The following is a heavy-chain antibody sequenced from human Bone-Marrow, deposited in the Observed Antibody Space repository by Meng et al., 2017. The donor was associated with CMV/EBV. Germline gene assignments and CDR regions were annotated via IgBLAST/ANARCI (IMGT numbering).Heavy chain of an antibody. CDR1: GFTFDDYA. CDR2: ISWNSVGI. Sequence: GGSLRLSCAASGFTFDDYAMHWVRRVPGKGLEWVSGISWNSVGIGYADSVKGRFTISRDNAKNSLYLQLNSLRVEDMALYYCAKDIGSGSYNYYYGMDVWGQGTTVTVSS. V-gene: IGHV3-9*03. J-gene: IGHJ6*02. CDR3: AKDIGSGSYNYYYGMDV. D-gene: IGHD3-10*01.